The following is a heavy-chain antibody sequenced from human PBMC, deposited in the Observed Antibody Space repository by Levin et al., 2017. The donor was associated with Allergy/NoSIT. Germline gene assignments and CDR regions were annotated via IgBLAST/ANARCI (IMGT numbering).Heavy chain of an antibody. J-gene: IGHJ4*02. CDR2: IGASSGTT. Sequence: WASVKVSCTASGFTFSNYPMSWVRQTPGKGLEWISAIGASSGTTYYTDSVKGRFTISKDYSNNILYLQMNSLRAEDTAVYYCARHLLAAGREYDYWGQGALVTVSS. D-gene: IGHD6-13*01. CDR3: ARHLLAAGREYDY. V-gene: IGHV3-23*01. CDR1: GFTFSNYP.